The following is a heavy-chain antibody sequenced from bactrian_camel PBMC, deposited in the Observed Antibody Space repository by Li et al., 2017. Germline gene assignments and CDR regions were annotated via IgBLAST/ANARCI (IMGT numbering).Heavy chain of an antibody. CDR2: INSGGGTI. CDR1: GFTFRSYW. V-gene: IGHV3S1*01. CDR3: AKDHDAYGGSWYGIDYNY. J-gene: IGHJ4*01. Sequence: HVQLVESGGGLVQPGGSLRLSCAASGFTFRSYWMYWVRQAPGKGLEWVSTINSGGGTIVYADSVKGRFTISRDNAKNTLYLQLNSLKTEDTAMYYCAKDHDAYGGSWYGIDYNYWGQGTQVTVS. D-gene: IGHD6*01.